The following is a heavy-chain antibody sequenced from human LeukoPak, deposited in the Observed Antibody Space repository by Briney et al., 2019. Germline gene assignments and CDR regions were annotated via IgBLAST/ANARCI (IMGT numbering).Heavy chain of an antibody. J-gene: IGHJ6*03. CDR2: INTNTGNP. Sequence: ASVKVSCKASGYTFTTYAMSWVRQAPGQGLEWMGWINTNTGNPTYAPGFTGRFVFSLDTSVSTAYLQISSLKAEDTAVYYCARKSVAATPRDIVYQYYSMDVWGKGTTVTVSS. V-gene: IGHV7-4-1*02. D-gene: IGHD2-15*01. CDR3: ARKSVAATPRDIVYQYYSMDV. CDR1: GYTFTTYA.